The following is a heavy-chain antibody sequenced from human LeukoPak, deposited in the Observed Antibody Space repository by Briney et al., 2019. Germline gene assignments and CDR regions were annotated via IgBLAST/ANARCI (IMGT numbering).Heavy chain of an antibody. CDR1: GFTFSSYA. J-gene: IGHJ4*02. CDR3: ATTYSKPIGVRFGVYGRSDY. Sequence: GGSLRLSCAASGFTFSSYAMSWVRQAPGKGLEWVSAISGSGGSTYYADSVKGRFTISRDNSKNTLYLQMNSLRAEDTAVYYCATTYSKPIGVRFGVYGRSDYWGQGTLVTVSS. CDR2: ISGSGGST. V-gene: IGHV3-23*01. D-gene: IGHD3-16*01.